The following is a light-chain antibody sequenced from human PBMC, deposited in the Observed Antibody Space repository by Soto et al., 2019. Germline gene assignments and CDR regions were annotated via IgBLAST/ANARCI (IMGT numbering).Light chain of an antibody. V-gene: IGKV3-11*01. J-gene: IGKJ4*01. Sequence: EIVLTQSPATLSLSPGERATLSFRASQSVSSYLAWYQQKPGQAPRLLIYDASNRATGIPARFSGSGSGTDFTLTISSLEPEDFAVYYCQQRGKWPLTFGGGTNVDIK. CDR3: QQRGKWPLT. CDR2: DAS. CDR1: QSVSSY.